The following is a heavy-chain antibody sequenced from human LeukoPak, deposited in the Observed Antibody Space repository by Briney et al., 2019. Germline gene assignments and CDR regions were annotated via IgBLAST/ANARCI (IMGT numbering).Heavy chain of an antibody. Sequence: ASVKVSCKASGYTFTSYGISWVRQAPGQGLEWMGWISAYNGNTNYAQKLQGRVTMTTDTSASTAYMELRSLRSDDTAVYCCARGRYCSSTSCSNYYYYYMDVWGKGTTVTVSS. CDR3: ARGRYCSSTSCSNYYYYYMDV. CDR2: ISAYNGNT. V-gene: IGHV1-18*01. D-gene: IGHD2-2*01. J-gene: IGHJ6*03. CDR1: GYTFTSYG.